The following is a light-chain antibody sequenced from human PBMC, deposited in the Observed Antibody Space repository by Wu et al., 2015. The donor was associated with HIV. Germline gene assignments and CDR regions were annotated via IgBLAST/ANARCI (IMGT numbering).Light chain of an antibody. CDR3: QQYGSSPYS. CDR2: GAS. Sequence: EIALTQSPGTLSLSPGERATLSCRASQSVSSSSLAWYQQKPGQAPRLLIYGASSRATGIPDRFGGSGSGTDFTLTISRLEPEDFAVYSCQQYGSSPYSFGQGTEAGGSN. J-gene: IGKJ2*03. CDR1: QSVSSSS. V-gene: IGKV3-20*01.